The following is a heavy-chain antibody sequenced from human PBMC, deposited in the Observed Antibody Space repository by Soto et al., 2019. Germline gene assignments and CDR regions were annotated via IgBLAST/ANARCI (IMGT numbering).Heavy chain of an antibody. J-gene: IGHJ5*02. V-gene: IGHV4-31*02. CDR3: ASIYDSSGYYYGNNWFDP. Sequence: TLSLTCTVSGASIGSGDYYWSWIRQHPGKGLEWIGYIYYSGGTYYNPSLKSRVTISVDTSKNQFSLELGSVTAADMAVYYCASIYDSSGYYYGNNWFDPWGQGTLVTVS. CDR1: GASIGSGDYY. D-gene: IGHD3-22*01. CDR2: IYYSGGT.